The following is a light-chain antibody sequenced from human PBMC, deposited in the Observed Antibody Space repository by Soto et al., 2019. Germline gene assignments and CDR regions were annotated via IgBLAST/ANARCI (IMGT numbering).Light chain of an antibody. J-gene: IGLJ3*02. Sequence: QSALTQPRSVSGSPGQSVTISCTGTNSNVGGYNYVSWYQQHPGKAPKVMIYDVSRRPSGVPDRFSGSKSGNTASLTISGLHAEDEADYYGCAYASAYNFGVFGGGTKLTVL. CDR1: NSNVGGYNY. V-gene: IGLV2-11*01. CDR3: CAYASAYNFGV. CDR2: DVS.